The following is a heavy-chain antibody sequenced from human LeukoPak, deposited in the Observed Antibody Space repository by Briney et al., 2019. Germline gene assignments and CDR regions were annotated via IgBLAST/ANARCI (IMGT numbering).Heavy chain of an antibody. D-gene: IGHD2-15*01. J-gene: IGHJ4*02. CDR3: ARDLYCSGGSGYSD. Sequence: ASVKVSCKASGYTFTSYDINWVRQATGQGLEWMGWMNPNSGNTGYAQKFQGRVTITRNTSISTAYMELSSLRSEDTAVYYCARDLYCSGGSGYSDWGQGTLVTVSS. CDR2: MNPNSGNT. CDR1: GYTFTSYD. V-gene: IGHV1-8*03.